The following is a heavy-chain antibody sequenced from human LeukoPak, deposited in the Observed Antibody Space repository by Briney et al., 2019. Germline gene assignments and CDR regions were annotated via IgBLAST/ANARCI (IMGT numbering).Heavy chain of an antibody. V-gene: IGHV5-51*01. D-gene: IGHD3-10*01. Sequence: GESLKISCKGSGYSFTDYWIGWVRQMPGKGLEWVGLIYPGDSDTRYSPSFQGQVTISADKSISTAYLQWSSLKASDTAMYYCARTHYGSGSYIGWFDPWGQGTLVTVSS. CDR1: GYSFTDYW. CDR2: IYPGDSDT. CDR3: ARTHYGSGSYIGWFDP. J-gene: IGHJ5*02.